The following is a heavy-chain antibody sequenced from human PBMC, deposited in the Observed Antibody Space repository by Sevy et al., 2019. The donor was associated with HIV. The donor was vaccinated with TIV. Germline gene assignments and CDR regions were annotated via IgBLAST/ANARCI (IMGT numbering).Heavy chain of an antibody. CDR2: ISYDGNTK. CDR3: ASHYYDSTGYYFPPDY. CDR1: GFTFTSYA. J-gene: IGHJ4*02. D-gene: IGHD3-22*01. V-gene: IGHV3-30*04. Sequence: GESLKISCKASGFTFTSYAMYWVRQAPGKGLEWVAVISYDGNTKEYADSVKGRFTISRDNSKNTLYLQKNSLRAEDTAVYYCASHYYDSTGYYFPPDYWGQGTLVTVSS.